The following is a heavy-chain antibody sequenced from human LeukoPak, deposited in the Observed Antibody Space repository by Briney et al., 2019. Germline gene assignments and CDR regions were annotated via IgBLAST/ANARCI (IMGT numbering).Heavy chain of an antibody. D-gene: IGHD6-6*01. CDR1: GYTFTTYW. V-gene: IGHV5-10-1*01. J-gene: IGHJ4*02. CDR2: ISPSDSKT. CDR3: TRLDDY. Sequence: KSGGSLKISCQVSGYTFTTYWITWVRQMPGKGPEWMGRISPSDSKTNYSPSFRGHVTFSTDKSINTAYLQWSNLKVSGSAIYYCTRLDDYWGQGTVVTVSS.